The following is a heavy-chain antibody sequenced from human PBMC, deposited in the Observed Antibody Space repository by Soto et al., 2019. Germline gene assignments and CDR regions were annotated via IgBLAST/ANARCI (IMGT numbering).Heavy chain of an antibody. D-gene: IGHD3-22*01. V-gene: IGHV4-59*01. CDR3: ARGYYYDTSGYYSTFDI. CDR2: VYNNGGT. Sequence: SETLSLTCTVSGGSISSDYWSWIRQPPGKGLEWVGYVYNNGGTKYNPSLKSRVTISVDTSNNQFSLKLTSVTAADTAVYYCARGYYYDTSGYYSTFDIWGQGTMVTVSS. CDR1: GGSISSDY. J-gene: IGHJ3*02.